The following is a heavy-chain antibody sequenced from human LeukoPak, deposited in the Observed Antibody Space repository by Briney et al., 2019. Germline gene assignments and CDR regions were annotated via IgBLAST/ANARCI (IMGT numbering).Heavy chain of an antibody. CDR1: GFTFNNNW. J-gene: IGHJ4*02. CDR3: ARIWRGITECSFDY. CDR2: IMRDGSKE. D-gene: IGHD5-24*01. V-gene: IGHV3-7*01. Sequence: PGRSLRLSCVASGFTFNNNWMSWVRQAPGKGLEWVANIMRDGSKEYYVDSVKGRFTISRDNAKNSLYLHMNSLRAEDTAVYYCARIWRGITECSFDYWGQGTLVTVSS.